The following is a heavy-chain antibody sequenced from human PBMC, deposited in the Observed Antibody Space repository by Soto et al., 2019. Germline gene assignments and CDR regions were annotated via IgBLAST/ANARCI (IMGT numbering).Heavy chain of an antibody. J-gene: IGHJ3*02. CDR3: ARDADILTGSDAFDI. CDR2: VSSSTIYT. CDR1: GFTFSDYY. V-gene: IGHV3-11*05. D-gene: IGHD3-9*01. Sequence: QVQLVESGGGLVKPGGSLRLSCAASGFTFSDYYMSWIRQAPGKGLEWVSYVSSSTIYTNYADSVKGRFTISRDNAKNSRYLQMNSLRAEDTAVYYCARDADILTGSDAFDIWGQGTMVTVSS.